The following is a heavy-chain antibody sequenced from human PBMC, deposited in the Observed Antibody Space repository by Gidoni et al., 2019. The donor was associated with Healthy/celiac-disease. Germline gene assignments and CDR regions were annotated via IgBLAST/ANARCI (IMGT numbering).Heavy chain of an antibody. CDR3: ARAVARPGYYFDY. CDR2: IYYSGST. V-gene: IGHV4-59*01. CDR1: GGSISSYY. Sequence: QVQLQESGPGLVKPSETLSLTCTVSGGSISSYYWSWIRQPPGKGLEWIGYIYYSGSTNYNPSLKSRVTISVDTSKNQFSLKLSSVTAADTAVYYCARAVARPGYYFDYWGQGTLVTVSS. J-gene: IGHJ4*02. D-gene: IGHD2-15*01.